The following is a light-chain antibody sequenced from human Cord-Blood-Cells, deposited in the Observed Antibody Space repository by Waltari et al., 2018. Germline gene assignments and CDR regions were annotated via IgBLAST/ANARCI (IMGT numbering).Light chain of an antibody. J-gene: IGKJ1*01. V-gene: IGKV1-9*01. CDR3: QQLNSYPVT. CDR2: AAS. CDR1: QGISSY. Sequence: DLPLTKSPSFLSASVGDRVTITCRASQGISSYFAWYQQKPGKAPKLLIYAASTLQSGVPSRLSGSGSGTEFTLTISSLQPEDFATYYCQQLNSYPVTFGQGTKVEIK.